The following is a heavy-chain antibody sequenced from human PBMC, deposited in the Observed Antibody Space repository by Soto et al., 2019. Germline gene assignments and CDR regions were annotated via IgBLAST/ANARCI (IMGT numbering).Heavy chain of an antibody. D-gene: IGHD3-3*01. V-gene: IGHV3-23*01. CDR1: GFTFSSYA. Sequence: GESLKISCAASGFTFSSYAMSWVRQAPGKGLEWVSAISGSGGSTYYADSVKGRFTISRDNSKNTLYLQMNSLRAEDTAVYYCAKAPQIFGVVNDAFDIWGQGTMVTVSS. CDR2: ISGSGGST. CDR3: AKAPQIFGVVNDAFDI. J-gene: IGHJ3*02.